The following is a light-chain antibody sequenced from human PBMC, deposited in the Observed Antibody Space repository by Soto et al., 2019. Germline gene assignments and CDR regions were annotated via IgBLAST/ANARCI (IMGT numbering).Light chain of an antibody. CDR2: GAS. CDR1: QSVSNNY. Sequence: EIVLTPAPGTLSLSPGGRATLSCRASQSVSNNYLAWYKQKPGQAPRLLIYGASNRATGIPDRFSGSGSGTDSTLTISRLQPEDFAVYYCQQYGSPGTFGQGTRLEIK. CDR3: QQYGSPGT. V-gene: IGKV3-20*01. J-gene: IGKJ5*01.